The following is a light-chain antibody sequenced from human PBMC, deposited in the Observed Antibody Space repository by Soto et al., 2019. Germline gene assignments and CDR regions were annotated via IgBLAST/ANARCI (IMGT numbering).Light chain of an antibody. CDR3: QQYDDWPPIT. CDR2: GAS. Sequence: ETVMTQSPATLSVSPGERATLSCRASQSVSTKLAWYQQKPGQAPRLLIYGASTRATGIPARFSGSGSGTDFTLTVSSLQSEDFAVYYCQQYDDWPPITFSQGTRLEIK. V-gene: IGKV3D-15*01. J-gene: IGKJ5*01. CDR1: QSVSTK.